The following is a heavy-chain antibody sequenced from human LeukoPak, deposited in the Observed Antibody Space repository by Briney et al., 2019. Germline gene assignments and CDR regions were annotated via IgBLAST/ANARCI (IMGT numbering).Heavy chain of an antibody. CDR1: GGSFSGYY. Sequence: SETLSLTCAVYGGSFSGYYWSWIRQPPGKGLEWIGEINHSGSTNYNPSLKSLVTISVDTSKNQFSLKLSSVTAADTAVYYCARGMQQLYHFDSWGRGTLVTVSS. D-gene: IGHD6-13*01. CDR3: ARGMQQLYHFDS. CDR2: INHSGST. V-gene: IGHV4-34*01. J-gene: IGHJ4*02.